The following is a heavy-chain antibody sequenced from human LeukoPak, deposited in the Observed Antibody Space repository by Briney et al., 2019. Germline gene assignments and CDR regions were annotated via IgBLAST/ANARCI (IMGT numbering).Heavy chain of an antibody. D-gene: IGHD3-10*01. CDR1: GGSISSGGYP. CDR2: IYHSGST. V-gene: IGHV4-30-2*01. Sequence: PSETLSLTCAVSGGSISSGGYPWSWIRQPPGKGLEWIGYIYHSGSTYYNPSLKSRVTISVDRSKNQFSLKLSSVTAADTAVYYCARGAASGDLDYWGQGTLVTVSS. J-gene: IGHJ4*02. CDR3: ARGAASGDLDY.